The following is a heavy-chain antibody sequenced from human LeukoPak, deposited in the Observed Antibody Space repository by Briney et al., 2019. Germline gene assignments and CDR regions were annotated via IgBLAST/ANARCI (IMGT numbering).Heavy chain of an antibody. D-gene: IGHD3/OR15-3a*01. V-gene: IGHV3-23*01. CDR1: GFTFTNYP. CDR2: ITVGGDGA. J-gene: IGHJ4*02. Sequence: PGRSLRLSCAASGFTFTNYPMNWVRQAPGRGLEWISTITVGGDGAHYADSVKGRFTISRDNSKNTLYLQMNSLRAEDTAVYYCARAPWDWLPDYWGQGTLVTVSS. CDR3: ARAPWDWLPDY.